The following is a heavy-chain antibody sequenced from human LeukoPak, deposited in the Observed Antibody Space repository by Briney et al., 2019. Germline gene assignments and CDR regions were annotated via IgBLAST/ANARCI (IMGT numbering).Heavy chain of an antibody. CDR3: ARGGGAYCGDDCRRTLDY. Sequence: GGSPRLSCVVSGLTVSTNYMSWVRQAPGKGLEWVSVFYSGGNTYYADSVKGRFTISRDTSKNTLYPQMDSLRAEDTAVYYCARGGGAYCGDDCRRTLDYWGQGTLVTVSS. CDR2: FYSGGNT. J-gene: IGHJ4*02. V-gene: IGHV3-53*01. CDR1: GLTVSTNY. D-gene: IGHD2-21*02.